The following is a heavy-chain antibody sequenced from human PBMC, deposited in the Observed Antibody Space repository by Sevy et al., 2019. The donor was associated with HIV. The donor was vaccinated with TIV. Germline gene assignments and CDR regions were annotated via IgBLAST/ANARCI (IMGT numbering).Heavy chain of an antibody. CDR1: GFTFSDYD. J-gene: IGHJ4*02. CDR3: ARSDGYARPLDY. V-gene: IGHV3-11*01. D-gene: IGHD5-12*01. Sequence: GGSLRLSCAASGFTFSDYDISWIRQAPGKGLEWISYSSGSGTTVFYADSVKGQFTISRDNAKNSVYLQMNSLGAEDTAVYYCARSDGYARPLDYWGQGTLVTVSS. CDR2: SSGSGTTV.